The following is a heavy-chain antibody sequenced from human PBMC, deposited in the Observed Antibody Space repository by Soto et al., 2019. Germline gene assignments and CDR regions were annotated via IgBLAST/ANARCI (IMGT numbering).Heavy chain of an antibody. D-gene: IGHD6-6*01. Sequence: GESLKISCKGSGYSFAGYWITWVRQKPGKGLEWMGRIDPSDSQTYYSPSFRGHVTISVTKSITTVFLQWSSLRASDTAMYYCARRPGSSSREDYWGQGTLVTVSS. J-gene: IGHJ4*02. CDR2: IDPSDSQT. CDR1: GYSFAGYW. V-gene: IGHV5-10-1*01. CDR3: ARRPGSSSREDY.